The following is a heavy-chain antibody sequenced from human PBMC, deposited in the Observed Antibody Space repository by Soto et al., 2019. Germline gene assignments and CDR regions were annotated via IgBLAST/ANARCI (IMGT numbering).Heavy chain of an antibody. V-gene: IGHV4-59*01. CDR1: GGSISSYY. Sequence: SETLSLTCTVSGGSISSYYWSWIRQPPGKGLEWIGYIYYSGSTNYNPSLKSRVTISVDTSKNQFSLKLSSVTAADTAVYYCARDKTVAGTSYDYYYYGMDVWGQGTTVNVSS. D-gene: IGHD6-19*01. CDR3: ARDKTVAGTSYDYYYYGMDV. CDR2: IYYSGST. J-gene: IGHJ6*02.